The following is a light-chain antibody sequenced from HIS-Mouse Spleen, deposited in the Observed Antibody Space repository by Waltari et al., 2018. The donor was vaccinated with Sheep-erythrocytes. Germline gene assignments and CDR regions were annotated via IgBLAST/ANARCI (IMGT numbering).Light chain of an antibody. CDR1: SSDVGGYNY. CDR3: CSYAGSYNHV. Sequence: QSALTQPRSVSGSPGQSVTISCTGTSSDVGGYNYVSWYQQHPGKAPKLMIYDVSKRPSGVPVCFSGSKSGNTASLTISGVQAEDEADYYCCSYAGSYNHVFATGTKVTVL. CDR2: DVS. J-gene: IGLJ1*01. V-gene: IGLV2-11*01.